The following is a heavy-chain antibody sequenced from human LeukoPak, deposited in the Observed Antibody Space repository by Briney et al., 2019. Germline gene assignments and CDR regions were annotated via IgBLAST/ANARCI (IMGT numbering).Heavy chain of an antibody. CDR2: IYYSGST. CDR1: GGSISSSSYY. Sequence: NPSETLSLTCTVSGGSISSSSYYWGWIRQPPGKGLEWIGSIYYSGSTYYNPSLKSRVTISVDTSKNQFSLKLSSVTAADTAVYYCARVGIAVQHHLDYWGQGTLVTVSS. J-gene: IGHJ4*02. D-gene: IGHD6-19*01. V-gene: IGHV4-39*07. CDR3: ARVGIAVQHHLDY.